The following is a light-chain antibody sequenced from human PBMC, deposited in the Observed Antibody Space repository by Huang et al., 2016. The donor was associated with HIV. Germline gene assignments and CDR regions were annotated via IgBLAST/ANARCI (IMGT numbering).Light chain of an antibody. CDR3: QQYNNWPPLT. V-gene: IGKV3-15*01. CDR1: QSVSSN. Sequence: EIVMTQSPATLSVSPGERATLSCRASQSVSSNLDWYQQKPGPAPRLLIYGASTRATCIPARFSGSRSGTEFTLTISSLQSEDFAVYYCQQYNNWPPLTFGGGTKVEIK. CDR2: GAS. J-gene: IGKJ4*01.